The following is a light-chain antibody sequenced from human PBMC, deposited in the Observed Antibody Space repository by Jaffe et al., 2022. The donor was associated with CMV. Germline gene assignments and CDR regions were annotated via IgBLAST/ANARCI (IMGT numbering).Light chain of an antibody. CDR3: CSYRSDTTWV. CDR1: ITDIGGNSY. CDR2: HVT. J-gene: IGLJ3*02. Sequence: QSALTQPASVSGSPGQSITFSCTGAITDIGGNSYLSWYRLYPGKAPELIISHVTGRPSGVSDRFSGSKSGNTASLTISALQAEDEAEYYCCSYRSDTTWVFGGGTKLTVL. V-gene: IGLV2-14*03.